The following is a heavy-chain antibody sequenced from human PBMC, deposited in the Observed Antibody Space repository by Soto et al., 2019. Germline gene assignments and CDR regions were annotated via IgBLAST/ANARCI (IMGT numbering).Heavy chain of an antibody. D-gene: IGHD3-10*01. CDR2: INAGNGNT. CDR3: AREGSRLPTQNAFDI. CDR1: GYTFTSYA. V-gene: IGHV1-3*01. J-gene: IGHJ3*02. Sequence: GASVKVSCKASGYTFTSYAIHWVRQAPGQRLEWMGWINAGNGNTKYSQKFQGRVTITADKSTSTAYMELSSLRSEDTAVYYCAREGSRLPTQNAFDIWGQGTMVTVSS.